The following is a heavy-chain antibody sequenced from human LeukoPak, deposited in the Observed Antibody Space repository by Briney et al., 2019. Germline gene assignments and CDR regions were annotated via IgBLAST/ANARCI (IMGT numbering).Heavy chain of an antibody. J-gene: IGHJ3*02. CDR2: INPRGGST. V-gene: IGHV1-46*01. D-gene: IGHD3-22*01. Sequence: GASVKVSCKASGYTFTSYYMHWVRQAPGQGLEWMGIINPRGGSTSYAQKFQGRVTMTRDTSTSTVYMELSSLRSEDTAVYYCARDRRITMIVVVIENYAFDIWGQGTMVTVSS. CDR3: ARDRRITMIVVVIENYAFDI. CDR1: GYTFTSYY.